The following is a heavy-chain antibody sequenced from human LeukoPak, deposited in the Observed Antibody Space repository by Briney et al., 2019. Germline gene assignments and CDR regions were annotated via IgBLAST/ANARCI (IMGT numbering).Heavy chain of an antibody. CDR2: IYHSGST. CDR3: ARNRDGYNSFDY. J-gene: IGHJ4*02. CDR1: GGSISSGGYY. D-gene: IGHD5-24*01. V-gene: IGHV4-30-2*01. Sequence: SQTLSLTCTVSGGSISSGGYYWSWIRQPPGKGLEWIGYIYHSGSTYYNPSLKSRVTISVDRSKNQFSLKLSSVTAADTAVYYCARNRDGYNSFDYWGQGTLATVSS.